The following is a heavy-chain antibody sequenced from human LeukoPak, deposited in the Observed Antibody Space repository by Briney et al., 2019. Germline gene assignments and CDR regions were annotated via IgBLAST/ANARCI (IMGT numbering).Heavy chain of an antibody. D-gene: IGHD3-3*01. CDR2: INPNSGGT. CDR1: GYTFTGYY. Sequence: ASVKVSCKASGYTFTGYYMHWVRQAPGQGLEWMGWINPNSGGTNYAQKFQGRVTMTRDTSISTAYMELSRLRSDDTAVYYCARGNYDFWSGYYPVFDYWGQGTLVTVSS. J-gene: IGHJ4*02. V-gene: IGHV1-2*02. CDR3: ARGNYDFWSGYYPVFDY.